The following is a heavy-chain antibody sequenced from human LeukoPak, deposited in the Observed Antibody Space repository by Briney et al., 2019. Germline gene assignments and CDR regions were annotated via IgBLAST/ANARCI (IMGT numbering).Heavy chain of an antibody. CDR3: ARVDPTVAFDY. CDR2: INSDGSST. CDR1: GFTFSSYW. J-gene: IGHJ4*02. D-gene: IGHD4-23*01. V-gene: IGHV3-74*01. Sequence: PGGSLRLSCAASGFTFSSYWMHWVRQAPGEGLVWVSRINSDGSSTSYADSVKGRFTIPRDNAKNTLYLQMNSLRAEDTAVYYCARVDPTVAFDYWGQGTLVTVSS.